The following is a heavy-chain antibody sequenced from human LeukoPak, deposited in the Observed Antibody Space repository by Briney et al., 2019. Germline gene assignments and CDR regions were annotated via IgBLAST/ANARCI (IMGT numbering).Heavy chain of an antibody. CDR2: IYYSGST. CDR1: GGSISTYY. J-gene: IGHJ4*02. V-gene: IGHV4-59*01. Sequence: SETLSLTCTVSGGSISTYYWSWIRQPPGKGLEWIGYIYYSGSTNYNPSLKSRVTISVDTSKNQFSLKLSSVTAADTAVYYCARGVPLDYWGQGTLVTVSS. CDR3: ARGVPLDY.